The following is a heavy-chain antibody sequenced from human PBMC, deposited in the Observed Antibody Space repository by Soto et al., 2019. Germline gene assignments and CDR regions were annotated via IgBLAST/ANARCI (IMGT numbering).Heavy chain of an antibody. CDR1: GGSINSGDYY. V-gene: IGHV4-30-4*01. Sequence: SETLSLTCTVSGGSINSGDYYWSWIRQPPGKGLEWIGYIYYSGSTNYNPSLKSRVTISVDTSKKQFSLKMRSVTAADTAVYYCARESNYYDSSGYIGTRIDNWGQGILVTVSS. CDR2: IYYSGST. CDR3: ARESNYYDSSGYIGTRIDN. J-gene: IGHJ4*02. D-gene: IGHD3-22*01.